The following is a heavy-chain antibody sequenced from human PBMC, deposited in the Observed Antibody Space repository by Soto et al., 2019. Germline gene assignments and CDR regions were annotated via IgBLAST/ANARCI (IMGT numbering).Heavy chain of an antibody. V-gene: IGHV4-61*01. D-gene: IGHD3-22*01. CDR3: ASTRRRVVFIPPNAFDM. Sequence: QVQLQESGPGLVKPSEPLSLTCTVSGGSVSSGSYYWSWIQQPPGKGLEWIGYIYYSGSTNYHPFQKRRVTISVATSKNQFSLKLSSVTAADTGVYYCASTRRRVVFIPPNAFDMWGQGTIVTVSS. J-gene: IGHJ3*02. CDR2: IYYSGST. CDR1: GGSVSSGSYY.